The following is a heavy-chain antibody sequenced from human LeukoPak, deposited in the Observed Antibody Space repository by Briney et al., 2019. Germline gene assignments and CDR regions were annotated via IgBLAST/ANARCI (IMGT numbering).Heavy chain of an antibody. Sequence: GESLKISCKGPGYSFTSHWIGWVRQMSGKGLEWLGIVNPDDSDTIDSSSFQGQVTISADESITTAYQQWSSLKASDTAMYYCARLRWPRGGRSSFDYWGQGALVTVSS. CDR2: VNPDDSDT. D-gene: IGHD3-10*01. V-gene: IGHV5-51*01. J-gene: IGHJ4*02. CDR1: GYSFTSHW. CDR3: ARLRWPRGGRSSFDY.